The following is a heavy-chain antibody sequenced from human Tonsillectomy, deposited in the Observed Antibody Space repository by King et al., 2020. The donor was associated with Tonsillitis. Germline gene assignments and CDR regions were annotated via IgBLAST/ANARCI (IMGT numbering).Heavy chain of an antibody. CDR2: ISYDGSNK. CDR1: GFTFSSYA. D-gene: IGHD1-26*01. V-gene: IGHV3-30-3*01. CDR3: ARDGGGSXSXYYFDY. Sequence: VQLVESGGGVVQPGRSLRLSCAASGFTFSSYAMHWVRQAPGKGLEWVAVISYDGSNKYYADSVKGRFTISRDNSKNTLYLQMNSLRAEDTAVYYCARDGGGSXSXYYFDYWGQGTLVTVSS. J-gene: IGHJ4*02.